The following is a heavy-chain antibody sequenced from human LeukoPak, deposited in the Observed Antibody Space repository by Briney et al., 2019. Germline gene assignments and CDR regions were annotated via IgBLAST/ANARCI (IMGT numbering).Heavy chain of an antibody. V-gene: IGHV4-61*02. CDR2: IYTSGST. J-gene: IGHJ4*02. D-gene: IGHD1-1*01. CDR3: ASVGWNHDFDY. Sequence: SSQTLSLTCTVSGGSISSGSYYWSWIRQPAGKGLEWIGRIYTSGSTNYNPSLKSRVTISVDTSKNQFSLKLSSVTAADTAVYYCASVGWNHDFDYRGQGTLVTVSS. CDR1: GGSISSGSYY.